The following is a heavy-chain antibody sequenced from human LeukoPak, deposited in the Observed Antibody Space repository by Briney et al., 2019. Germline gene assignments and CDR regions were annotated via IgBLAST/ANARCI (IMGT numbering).Heavy chain of an antibody. CDR3: ARVMAEWFGELLPDY. CDR2: IIPIFGTA. CDR1: GGTFSSYA. Sequence: GASVKVSCKASGGTFSSYAISWVRQAPGQGLEWMGGIIPIFGTANYAQKFQGRVTITADESTSTAYMELSSLRSEDTAVYYCARVMAEWFGELLPDYWGQGTLVTVSS. J-gene: IGHJ4*02. D-gene: IGHD3-10*01. V-gene: IGHV1-69*13.